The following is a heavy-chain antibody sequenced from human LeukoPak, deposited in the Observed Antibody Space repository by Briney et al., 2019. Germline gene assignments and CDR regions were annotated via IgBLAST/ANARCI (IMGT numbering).Heavy chain of an antibody. CDR1: GYTFTSYG. V-gene: IGHV1-69*06. Sequence: GASVKVSCKASGYTFTSYGISWVRQAPGQGLEWMGGIIPIFGTANYAQKFQGRVTITADKSTSTAYMELSSLRSEDTAVYYCARLSSSWGPRGDYEYFQHWGQGTLVTVSS. D-gene: IGHD6-13*01. CDR2: IIPIFGTA. CDR3: ARLSSSWGPRGDYEYFQH. J-gene: IGHJ1*01.